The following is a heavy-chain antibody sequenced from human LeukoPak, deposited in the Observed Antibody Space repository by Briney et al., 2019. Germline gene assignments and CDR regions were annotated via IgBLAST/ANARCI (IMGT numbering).Heavy chain of an antibody. J-gene: IGHJ4*02. CDR2: ISWNSGNI. CDR1: GFTFDDYA. CDR3: AKGYGSNNWNYFDY. D-gene: IGHD1-1*01. Sequence: GGSLRLSCAASGFTFDDYAMHWVRQAPGKGLEWVSGISWNSGNIDYADSVKGRFTISRDNAKNSLYLQMNRLRAEDMALYYCAKGYGSNNWNYFDYWGQGTLVTVSS. V-gene: IGHV3-9*03.